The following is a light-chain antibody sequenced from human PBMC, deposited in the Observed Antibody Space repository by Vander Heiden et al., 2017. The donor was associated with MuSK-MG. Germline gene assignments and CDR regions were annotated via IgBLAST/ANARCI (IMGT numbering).Light chain of an antibody. CDR3: QQYDNRLPLT. CDR1: QDISNY. V-gene: IGKV1-33*01. Sequence: DIRMTQSPSSLSASVGDRVTITCQASQDISNYLNWYQQKPGKAPKLLIYGASNLETGIPSRFSGSGSGTDFTFTISSLQSEDIAAYYCQQYDNRLPLTFGGGTKVEIK. J-gene: IGKJ4*01. CDR2: GAS.